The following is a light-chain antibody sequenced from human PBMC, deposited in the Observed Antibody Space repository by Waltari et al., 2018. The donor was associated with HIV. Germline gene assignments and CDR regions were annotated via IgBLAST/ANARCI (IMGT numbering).Light chain of an antibody. CDR1: SSDIGAYNY. CDR3: ASHAGSKDV. J-gene: IGLJ2*01. CDR2: DVS. Sequence: QSALTQPPSASGSPGQSVTISCTGTSSDIGAYNYVSWFQQHPGNAPKLMIFDVSKWPSGVPDRFSGSKSGNTASLTVSGLQAEDEADYYCASHAGSKDVFGGGTKLTVL. V-gene: IGLV2-8*01.